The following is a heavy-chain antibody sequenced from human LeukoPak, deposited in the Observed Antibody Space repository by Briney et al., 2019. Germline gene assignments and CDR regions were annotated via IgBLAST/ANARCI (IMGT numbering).Heavy chain of an antibody. V-gene: IGHV4-59*01. CDR2: IFSSGNT. CDR1: GASINSYY. CDR3: ARDGGARSFTNGLNWFDP. J-gene: IGHJ5*02. D-gene: IGHD2-8*01. Sequence: SETLSLTCTVSGASINSYYWSWIRQPPGKGLEWIGYIFSSGNTNSNPSLRSRLTLPLDASKNQFSLKLKSVTAADTAVYYCARDGGARSFTNGLNWFDPWGQGILVTVSS.